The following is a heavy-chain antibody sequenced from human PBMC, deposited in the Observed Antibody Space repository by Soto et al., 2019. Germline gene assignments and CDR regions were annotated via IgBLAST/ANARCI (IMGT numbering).Heavy chain of an antibody. J-gene: IGHJ4*02. Sequence: QVQLVQSGAEVKKPGASVKVSCKTSGYTFTNFGLSWVRQAPGQGLEWMGWISAYNGNTNYAQNFQGRVTLTTDTSTGTADEALRSVRSDDTAVYYCAGGGTPVDCCGEGTLVTVSS. D-gene: IGHD3-16*01. CDR3: AGGGTPVDC. V-gene: IGHV1-18*01. CDR2: ISAYNGNT. CDR1: GYTFTNFG.